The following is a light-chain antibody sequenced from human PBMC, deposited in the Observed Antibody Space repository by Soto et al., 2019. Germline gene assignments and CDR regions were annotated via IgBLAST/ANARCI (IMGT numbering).Light chain of an antibody. CDR3: HKYNNPPIGWT. CDR2: DAS. CDR1: RDMSDY. J-gene: IGKJ1*01. V-gene: IGKV1-33*01. Sequence: DTQIAPSLSSLSASVGDRVTITCQASRDMSDYLNWYQQKPGKAPNLLIYDASNLETGVPSRFSGSGSATAFTFTISSPPSKRFAPNYCHKYNNPPIGWTIGQGTK.